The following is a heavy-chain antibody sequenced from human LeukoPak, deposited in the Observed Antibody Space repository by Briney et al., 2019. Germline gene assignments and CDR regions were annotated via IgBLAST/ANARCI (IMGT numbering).Heavy chain of an antibody. CDR3: ARGGGLRAFDS. CDR2: SSPAGSSI. V-gene: IGHV3-11*01. J-gene: IGHJ4*02. CDR1: GFIFSDHY. Sequence: PGGSLRLSCVASGFIFSDHYMSWIRQAPGKGLEWVSYSSPAGSSIYYADSVKGRFTISRDNADNLVYLEMNNLRAEDTAVYYCARGGGLRAFDSWGQGTLVTVSS. D-gene: IGHD3-16*01.